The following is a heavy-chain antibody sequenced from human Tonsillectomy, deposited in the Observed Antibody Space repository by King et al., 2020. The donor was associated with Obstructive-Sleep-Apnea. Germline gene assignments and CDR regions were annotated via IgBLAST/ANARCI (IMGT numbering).Heavy chain of an antibody. V-gene: IGHV3-9*01. Sequence: QLVQSGGGLVQPGRSRRLSCASSGFTFDDYAMHWVRQAPGKGLEWVSGSSWNSGSICYADSVKGRFTISRDNAKNSLYLQMNSLRAEDTALYYCAKDYSRGDSYYFDYWGQGTLVTVSS. CDR1: GFTFDDYA. J-gene: IGHJ4*02. CDR3: AKDYSRGDSYYFDY. CDR2: SSWNSGSI. D-gene: IGHD6-13*01.